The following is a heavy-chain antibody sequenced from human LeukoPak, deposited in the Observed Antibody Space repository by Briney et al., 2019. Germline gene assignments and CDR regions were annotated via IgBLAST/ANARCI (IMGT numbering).Heavy chain of an antibody. CDR3: ASSSGDSSGYHKSYYFDY. D-gene: IGHD3-22*01. Sequence: PETLSLTCAVYGGSFSGYYWSWIRQPPGKGLEWIGEINHSVSTNYNTSLKRRVTISVDTSKIQFSLKMSSVNAADTGVHYCASSSGDSSGYHKSYYFDYWGQGTLVTVSS. CDR1: GGSFSGYY. CDR2: INHSVST. J-gene: IGHJ4*02. V-gene: IGHV4-34*01.